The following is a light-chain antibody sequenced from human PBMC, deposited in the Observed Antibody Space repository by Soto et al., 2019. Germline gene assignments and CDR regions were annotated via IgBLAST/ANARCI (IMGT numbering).Light chain of an antibody. Sequence: EIKMTQSPAALSVSPGQSVTLSCRSSQNIGGNLAWYQQRPGQSPRLLIYAASDRATGVPARFSGSGSGTEFTLAINSLQSVDFAVYYCQQYAQRWTFGQGTKVDI. J-gene: IGKJ1*01. CDR1: QNIGGN. V-gene: IGKV3-15*01. CDR3: QQYAQRWT. CDR2: AAS.